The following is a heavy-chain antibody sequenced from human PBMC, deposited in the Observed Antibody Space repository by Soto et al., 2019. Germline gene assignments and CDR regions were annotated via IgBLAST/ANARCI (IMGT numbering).Heavy chain of an antibody. Sequence: QVQLVESGGGVVQPGRSLRLSCAASGFTFSSYAMHWVRQAPGKGLEWVAVISYDGSNKYYADSVKGRFTISRDNSKNTRYLQMNSLRAEDTAVYYCARDWGIAAAGPSSGYYGMDVWGQGTTVTVSS. J-gene: IGHJ6*02. CDR2: ISYDGSNK. D-gene: IGHD6-13*01. V-gene: IGHV3-30-3*01. CDR3: ARDWGIAAAGPSSGYYGMDV. CDR1: GFTFSSYA.